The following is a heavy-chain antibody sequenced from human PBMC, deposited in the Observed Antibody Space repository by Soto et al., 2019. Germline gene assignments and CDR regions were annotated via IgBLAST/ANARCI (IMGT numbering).Heavy chain of an antibody. D-gene: IGHD3-16*01. CDR3: ARVRVMITFGGASEEWGIDS. Sequence: QVQLQESGPGLVKPSQTLSLTCTVSGDSITSGVHYWSWIRQLPGKGLQWIGYIFYSGPTYYNPYSKNCFDISVDTSNNQCPLKLTSVTDEDTAVYYCARVRVMITFGGASEEWGIDSWGPGNLVTVSS. V-gene: IGHV4-31*03. CDR1: GDSITSGVHY. CDR2: IFYSGPT. J-gene: IGHJ4*02.